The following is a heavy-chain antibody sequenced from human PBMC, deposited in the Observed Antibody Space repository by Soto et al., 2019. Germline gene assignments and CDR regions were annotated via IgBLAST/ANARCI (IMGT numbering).Heavy chain of an antibody. CDR1: GYTFTSYG. Sequence: ASVKVSCKASGYTFTSYGISWVRQAPGQGLEWMGWISAYNGNTNYAQKLQGRVTMTTDTSTSTAYMELRSLRSDDTAVYYCARDWYYDSSGYYYVSFDYWGQGTRVTV. CDR2: ISAYNGNT. CDR3: ARDWYYDSSGYYYVSFDY. V-gene: IGHV1-18*01. J-gene: IGHJ4*02. D-gene: IGHD3-22*01.